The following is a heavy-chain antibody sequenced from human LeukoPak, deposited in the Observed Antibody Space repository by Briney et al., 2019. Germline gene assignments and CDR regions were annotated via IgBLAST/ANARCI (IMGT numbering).Heavy chain of an antibody. V-gene: IGHV4-34*01. CDR3: ARAGGSGWYLTTFDY. CDR2: INHSGST. CDR1: GGSFSGYY. Sequence: SETLSLTCAVYGGSFSGYYWSWIRQPPGKGLEWIGEINHSGSTNYNPSLKSRVTISVDTSKNQFSLKLSSVTAADTAVYYCARAGGSGWYLTTFDYWGQGTLVTVSS. J-gene: IGHJ4*02. D-gene: IGHD6-19*01.